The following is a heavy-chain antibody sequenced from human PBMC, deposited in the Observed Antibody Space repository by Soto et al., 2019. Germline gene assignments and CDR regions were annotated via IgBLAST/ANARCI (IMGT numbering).Heavy chain of an antibody. CDR2: IWYDGSNK. CDR3: ARDGGGYYSGSGSRFDY. CDR1: GFTFSSYG. D-gene: IGHD3-10*01. J-gene: IGHJ4*02. V-gene: IGHV3-33*01. Sequence: QVQLVESGGGVVQPGRSLRLSCAASGFTFSSYGMHWVRQAPGKGLEWVAVIWYDGSNKYYADSVKGRFTISRDNSKNTLYLQMNSLRAEDTAVYYCARDGGGYYSGSGSRFDYWGQGTLVTVSS.